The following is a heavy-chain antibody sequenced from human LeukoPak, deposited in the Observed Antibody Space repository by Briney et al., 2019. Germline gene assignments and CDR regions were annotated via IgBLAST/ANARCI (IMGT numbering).Heavy chain of an antibody. V-gene: IGHV3-23*01. J-gene: IGHJ4*02. Sequence: GGSLRLSCAASVFTFSSYSMSWVRQAPGKGQEWVSAISGSGGSTYYADSVKGRFTISRDNSKNTLYLQMNSLRAEDTAVYFCAKQSAGSAAWYSLHYDFWGQGTLVTVSS. CDR2: ISGSGGST. D-gene: IGHD6-13*01. CDR3: AKQSAGSAAWYSLHYDF. CDR1: VFTFSSYS.